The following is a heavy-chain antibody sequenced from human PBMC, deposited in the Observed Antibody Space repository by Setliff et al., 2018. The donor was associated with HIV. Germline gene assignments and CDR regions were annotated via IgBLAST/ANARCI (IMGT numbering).Heavy chain of an antibody. CDR3: ILLGMHGAFDI. J-gene: IGHJ3*02. D-gene: IGHD7-27*01. Sequence: PGGSLRLSCATSGFTFSFYGMHWVRQAPGKGLEWVASIRNDGSYKYYADSVKGRFTISRDNSKNTLYLQKDSLRAEDTAVYYCILLGMHGAFDIWGQGTMVTVSS. CDR2: IRNDGSYK. CDR1: GFTFSFYG. V-gene: IGHV3-30*02.